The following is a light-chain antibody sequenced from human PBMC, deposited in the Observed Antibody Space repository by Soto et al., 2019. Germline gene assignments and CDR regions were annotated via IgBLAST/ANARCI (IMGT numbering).Light chain of an antibody. J-gene: IGKJ4*01. CDR1: QSISRY. CDR2: STS. V-gene: IGKV1-39*01. Sequence: DIQMTQSPSFLSASVGARVVITCRASQSISRYLNWYKQKPGKAPELLIYSTSHLQTEVPSRFSGSGSGPDFTLTVSSLQPEDFATYYCQQTYSTPLTFGGGTKVDIK. CDR3: QQTYSTPLT.